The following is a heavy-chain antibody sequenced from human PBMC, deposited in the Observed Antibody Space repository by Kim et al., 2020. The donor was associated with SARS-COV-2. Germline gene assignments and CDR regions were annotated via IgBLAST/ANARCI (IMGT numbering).Heavy chain of an antibody. Sequence: SVKVSCKASGGTFSSYAISWVRQAPGQGLEWMGGIIPILGTANYAQKFQGRVTITADESTSTAYMELSSQRSDDTAVYYCAREFWSVGSGSYHNYGMDVWGQGTTVTVSS. CDR3: AREFWSVGSGSYHNYGMDV. J-gene: IGHJ6*02. CDR2: IIPILGTA. CDR1: GGTFSSYA. V-gene: IGHV1-69*13. D-gene: IGHD3-10*01.